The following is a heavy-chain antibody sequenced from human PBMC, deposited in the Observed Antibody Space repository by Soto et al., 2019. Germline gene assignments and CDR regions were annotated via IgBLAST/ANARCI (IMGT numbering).Heavy chain of an antibody. D-gene: IGHD1-26*01. Sequence: ASVKVSCKAFGYTFTSYDIDWVRQAPGQGLEWMGWISTYSDSTNYAQTLQGRVTMTTDTSTTTASMELRSLTPDDTAVYYCVRGYSGSYNFDYWGQGTLVTVSS. CDR3: VRGYSGSYNFDY. J-gene: IGHJ4*02. V-gene: IGHV1-18*04. CDR1: GYTFTSYD. CDR2: ISTYSDST.